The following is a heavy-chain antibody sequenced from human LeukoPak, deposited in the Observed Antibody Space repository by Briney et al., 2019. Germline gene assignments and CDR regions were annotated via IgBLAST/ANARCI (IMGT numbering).Heavy chain of an antibody. CDR1: GFIFDDYG. CDR3: AKTFVEMTTIYYYYYMDV. Sequence: GGSLRLSCAASGFIFDDYGMHWDRQAPGKGLEWVAFIRYDGSNKYYADSVKGRFTISRDNSKNTLYLQMNSLRAEDTAVYYCAKTFVEMTTIYYYYYMDVWGKGTTVTVSS. CDR2: IRYDGSNK. V-gene: IGHV3-30*02. J-gene: IGHJ6*03. D-gene: IGHD5-24*01.